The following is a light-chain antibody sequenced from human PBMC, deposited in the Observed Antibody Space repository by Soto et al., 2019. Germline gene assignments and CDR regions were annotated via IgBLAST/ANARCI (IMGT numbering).Light chain of an antibody. CDR2: QDS. V-gene: IGLV3-1*01. CDR1: KLGDKY. J-gene: IGLJ1*01. Sequence: SYELTQPPSVSVSPGQTASITCSGDKLGDKYACWYQQKPGQSPVLVIYQDSKRPSGIPERFSGSNSGNTATLTISGTQAMDEADYYCQAWDSSTLYYVFGTGTKVTV. CDR3: QAWDSSTLYYV.